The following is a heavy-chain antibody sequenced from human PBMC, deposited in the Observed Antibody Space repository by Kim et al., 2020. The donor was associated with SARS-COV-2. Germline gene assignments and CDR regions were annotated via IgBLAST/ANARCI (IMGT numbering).Heavy chain of an antibody. CDR2: VYHSGST. V-gene: IGHV4-59*01. D-gene: IGHD3-10*01. CDR1: GGSITHYY. J-gene: IGHJ6*02. CDR3: ARGWGGSGSPWGNYRIDV. Sequence: SETLSLTCTVSGGSITHYYWDWIRQPPGKGLEWIGYVYHSGSTTYNPSLKNRVTISVDTSKNQFSLKLTSVTAADTAVYYCARGWGGSGSPWGNYRIDVWGQGTTVTVSS.